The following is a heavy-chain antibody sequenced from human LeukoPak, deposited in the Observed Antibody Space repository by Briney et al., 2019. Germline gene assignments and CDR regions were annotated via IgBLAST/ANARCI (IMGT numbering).Heavy chain of an antibody. CDR2: ISGSGGST. Sequence: LTGGSLRLSCAASGFTFSSYAMSWVRQAPGKGLEWVSAISGSGGSTYYADSVKGRFTISRDNSKNTLYLQMNSLRAEDTAVYYCAKRPVAARCFDYWGQGTLVTVSS. CDR3: AKRPVAARCFDY. J-gene: IGHJ4*02. V-gene: IGHV3-23*01. D-gene: IGHD6-6*01. CDR1: GFTFSSYA.